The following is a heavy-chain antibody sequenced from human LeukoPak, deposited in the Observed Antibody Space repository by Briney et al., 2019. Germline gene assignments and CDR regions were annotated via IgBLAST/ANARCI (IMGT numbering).Heavy chain of an antibody. CDR3: ASGYYPYYFDY. CDR2: ISGSGGST. Sequence: GGSLRLSCAASGFTFSSYAMSWVRQAPGKGLEWVSAISGSGGSTYYADPVKGRFTISRDNSKNTLYLQMNSLRAEDTAVYYCASGYYPYYFDYWGQGTLVTVSS. D-gene: IGHD3-22*01. J-gene: IGHJ4*02. V-gene: IGHV3-23*01. CDR1: GFTFSSYA.